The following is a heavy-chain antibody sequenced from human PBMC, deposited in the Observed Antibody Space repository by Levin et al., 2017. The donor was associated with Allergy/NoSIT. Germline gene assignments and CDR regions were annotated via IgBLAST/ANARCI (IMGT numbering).Heavy chain of an antibody. Sequence: LSLTCAASGFTFSSYAMHWVRQAPGKGLEWVAVISYDGSNKYYADSVKGRFTISRDNSKNTLYLQMNSLRAEDTAVYYCARDRDSSGWYGIDYWGQGTLVTVSS. CDR1: GFTFSSYA. D-gene: IGHD6-19*01. CDR3: ARDRDSSGWYGIDY. V-gene: IGHV3-30-3*01. CDR2: ISYDGSNK. J-gene: IGHJ4*02.